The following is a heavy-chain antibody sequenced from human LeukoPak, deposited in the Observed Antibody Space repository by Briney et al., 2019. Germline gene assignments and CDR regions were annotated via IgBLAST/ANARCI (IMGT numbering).Heavy chain of an antibody. CDR1: GFTFSSYA. D-gene: IGHD2-15*01. J-gene: IGHJ4*02. CDR2: ISSSGGST. Sequence: GGSLRLSCAASGFTFSSYAMSWVRQAPGKGLEWVSAISSSGGSTYYADSEKGRFTISRDNSKNTLYLQMNSLRAEDTAVYYCAKDRMPQDIVVVVAASDYWGQGTLVTVSS. CDR3: AKDRMPQDIVVVVAASDY. V-gene: IGHV3-23*01.